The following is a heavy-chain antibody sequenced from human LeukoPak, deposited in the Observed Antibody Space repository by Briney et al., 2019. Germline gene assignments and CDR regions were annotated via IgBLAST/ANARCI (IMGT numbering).Heavy chain of an antibody. V-gene: IGHV4-61*02. CDR1: GGSFSSGDYS. CDR2: LFSSGTT. J-gene: IGHJ4*02. D-gene: IGHD3-10*01. CDR3: AREYRLYYYGSGSPDY. Sequence: PSQTLSLTCTVSGGSFSSGDYSWNWIRQPAGQGLEWIGRLFSSGTTNYNPSLKSRVTISGDTSNNQFSLKLTSVTAADTAVYYCAREYRLYYYGSGSPDYWGQGTLVTVSS.